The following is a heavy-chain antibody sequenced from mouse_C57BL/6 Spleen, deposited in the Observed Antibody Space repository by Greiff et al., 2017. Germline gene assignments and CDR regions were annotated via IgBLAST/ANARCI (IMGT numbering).Heavy chain of an antibody. J-gene: IGHJ2*01. CDR1: GYTFTDYY. CDR3: ASEDYYGSYYFDY. Sequence: VQLQQSGPELVKPGASVKISCKASGYTFTDYYMNWVKQSHGKSLEWIGDINPNNGGTSYNQKFKGKATLTVDKSSSTAYMELRSLTSEDSAVYYCASEDYYGSYYFDYWGQGTTLTVSS. CDR2: INPNNGGT. V-gene: IGHV1-26*01. D-gene: IGHD1-1*01.